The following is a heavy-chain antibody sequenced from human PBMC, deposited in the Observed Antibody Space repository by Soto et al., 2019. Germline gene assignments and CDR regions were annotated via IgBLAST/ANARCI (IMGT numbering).Heavy chain of an antibody. D-gene: IGHD3-16*01. V-gene: IGHV1-8*01. CDR2: MNPNSGNT. CDR1: GYTFTSYD. CDR3: ARHLGGNHYYYGMDV. Sequence: ASVKVSCKASGYTFTSYDINWVRQATGQGLEWMGWMNPNSGNTGYAQKFQGRVTITADDFTSTAYMELSSLRSEDTAVYYCARHLGGNHYYYGMDVWGQGTTVPVSS. J-gene: IGHJ6*02.